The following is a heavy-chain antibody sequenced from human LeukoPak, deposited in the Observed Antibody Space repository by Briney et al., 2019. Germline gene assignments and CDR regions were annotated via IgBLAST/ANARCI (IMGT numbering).Heavy chain of an antibody. J-gene: IGHJ5*02. CDR2: IIPIFGTA. CDR1: GGTFSSYA. D-gene: IGHD6-6*01. V-gene: IGHV1-69*05. CDR3: ARGREYSSSQNYNWFDP. Sequence: SVKVSCKASGGTFSSYAIGWVRQAPGQGLEWMGGIIPIFGTANYAQKFQGRVTITTDESTSTAYMELSSLRSEDTAVYYCARGREYSSSQNYNWFDPWGQGTLVTVSS.